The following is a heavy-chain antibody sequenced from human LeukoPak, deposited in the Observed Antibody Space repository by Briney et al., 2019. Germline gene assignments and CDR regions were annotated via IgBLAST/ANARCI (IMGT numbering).Heavy chain of an antibody. J-gene: IGHJ5*02. Sequence: ASQTLSLTCALSGDSLSSNSAAWHWIRQHPSRGLEWQARTYYRSKLYNDYAVSVKIRITINTDTSKNQLSLQLNSVTPEDTAVYYWARGGGYYEILTGYANWFDPWGQGTRVTVSS. CDR1: GDSLSSNSAA. D-gene: IGHD3-9*01. CDR3: ARGGGYYEILTGYANWFDP. CDR2: TYYRSKLYN. V-gene: IGHV6-1*01.